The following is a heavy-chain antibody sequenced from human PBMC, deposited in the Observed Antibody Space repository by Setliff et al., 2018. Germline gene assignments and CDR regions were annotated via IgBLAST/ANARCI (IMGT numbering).Heavy chain of an antibody. CDR2: IKSKTDGGTT. J-gene: IGHJ4*02. CDR1: GFTFSNAW. V-gene: IGHV3-15*01. Sequence: GGSLRLSCAASGFTFSNAWMSWVRQAPGKGLEWVGRIKSKTDGGTTDYAAPVKGRFTISRDDSKNTLYLQMNSLKTEDTAVYYCTTSAPYYYDSSGYYFDYWGQGTLVTVSS. D-gene: IGHD3-22*01. CDR3: TTSAPYYYDSSGYYFDY.